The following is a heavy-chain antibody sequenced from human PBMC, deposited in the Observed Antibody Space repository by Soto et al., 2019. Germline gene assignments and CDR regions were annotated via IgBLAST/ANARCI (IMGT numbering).Heavy chain of an antibody. CDR1: GFTFSSYA. Sequence: EVQLLESGGGLVQPGGSLRLSCAASGFTFSSYAMSWVRQAPGKGLEWVSLISGSGGSTYYADSVKDRFTISRDNSKNTLYLQMNSLRAEDTAVYYCAIDFDSDKWYFDYWGQGILVTVSS. J-gene: IGHJ4*02. CDR2: ISGSGGST. D-gene: IGHD3-22*01. V-gene: IGHV3-23*01. CDR3: AIDFDSDKWYFDY.